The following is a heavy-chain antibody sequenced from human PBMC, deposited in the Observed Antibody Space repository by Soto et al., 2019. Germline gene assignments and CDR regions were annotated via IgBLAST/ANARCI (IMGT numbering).Heavy chain of an antibody. CDR3: AREGGTGYSRGWYAG. D-gene: IGHD6-19*01. Sequence: EVQLVESGGGLVQPGGSLRLSCAASGFSLSTYNMNWVRQAPGKGLQWISYISSSSGTKYYADSVKGRFTISRDNAKNSLYLQMNSLRAEDTAIYYCAREGGTGYSRGWYAGWGQGTLVTVSS. V-gene: IGHV3-48*01. J-gene: IGHJ4*02. CDR2: ISSSSGTK. CDR1: GFSLSTYN.